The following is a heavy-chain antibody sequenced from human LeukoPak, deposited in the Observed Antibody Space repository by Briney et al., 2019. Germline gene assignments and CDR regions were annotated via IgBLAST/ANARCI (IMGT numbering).Heavy chain of an antibody. CDR3: ADLGDFGVG. Sequence: GGSLRLSCAASGFTFRNAWMSWVRQAPGKGLEWVGRIISISDSGTIEYAAPVKGRFSISRDDSKNTLYLQINSLKTEDTAVYYCADLGDFGVGWGQGTLVTVCS. D-gene: IGHD3-10*01. J-gene: IGHJ4*02. V-gene: IGHV3-15*01. CDR1: GFTFRNAW. CDR2: IISISDSGTI.